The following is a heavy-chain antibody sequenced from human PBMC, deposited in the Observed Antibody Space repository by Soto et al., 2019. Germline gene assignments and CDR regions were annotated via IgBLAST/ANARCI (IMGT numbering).Heavy chain of an antibody. CDR1: GFTFSSYA. J-gene: IGHJ6*02. Sequence: GSLRLSCAASGFTFSSYAMSWVRRAPGKGLEWVSAISGSGGSTYYADSVKGRFTISRDNSKNTLYLQMNSLRAEDTAVYYCAKAPGGGGSYYYYGMDVWGQGTTVTVSS. D-gene: IGHD3-16*01. CDR2: ISGSGGST. CDR3: AKAPGGGGSYYYYGMDV. V-gene: IGHV3-23*01.